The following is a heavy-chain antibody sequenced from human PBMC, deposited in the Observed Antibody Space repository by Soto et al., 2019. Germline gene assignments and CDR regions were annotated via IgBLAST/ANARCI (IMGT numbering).Heavy chain of an antibody. CDR2: ISGSGGST. CDR1: GFTFSSYA. Sequence: EVQLLESGGGLVQPGGSLRLSCAASGFTFSSYAMSWVRQPPGKGLEWVSAISGSGGSTYYADSVKRRFTISRDNSKNTLYLQMNSLRAVDSAVYYCAKEHPNYYDSSVDVENAFDIWGQGTMDTVFS. V-gene: IGHV3-23*01. CDR3: AKEHPNYYDSSVDVENAFDI. D-gene: IGHD3-22*01. J-gene: IGHJ3*02.